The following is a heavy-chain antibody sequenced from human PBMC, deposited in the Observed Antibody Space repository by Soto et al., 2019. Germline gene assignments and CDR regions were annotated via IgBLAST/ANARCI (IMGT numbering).Heavy chain of an antibody. CDR3: ARVVLTITRGAFDA. Sequence: QVQLQEEGPGLVKPSGTLSLTCAVSGGSISSSHWWTWVRQSPGKGLEYIGEISHSGTSNSNPSLKSRVTLSLDKSKNHFSLTLTSVTAADTAVYYCARVVLTITRGAFDAWGQGTLVIVSS. V-gene: IGHV4-4*02. J-gene: IGHJ3*01. CDR1: GGSISSSHW. D-gene: IGHD3-9*01. CDR2: ISHSGTS.